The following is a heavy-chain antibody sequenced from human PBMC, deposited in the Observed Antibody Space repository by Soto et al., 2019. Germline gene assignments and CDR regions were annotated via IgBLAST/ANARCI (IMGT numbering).Heavy chain of an antibody. CDR1: GFTFSSYA. CDR3: ARVRDSSGYYSGRWFDY. D-gene: IGHD3-22*01. J-gene: IGHJ4*02. CDR2: ISGSGGST. Sequence: GGSLRLSCAASGFTFSSYAMSRVRQAPGKGLEWVSAISGSGGSTYYADSVKGRFTISRDNSKNTLYLQMNSLRAEDTAVYYCARVRDSSGYYSGRWFDYWGQGTLVTVSS. V-gene: IGHV3-23*01.